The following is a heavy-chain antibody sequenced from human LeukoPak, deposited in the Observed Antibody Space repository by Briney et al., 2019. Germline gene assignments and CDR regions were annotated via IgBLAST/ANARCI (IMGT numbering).Heavy chain of an antibody. CDR3: AGGATVVTLDY. D-gene: IGHD4-23*01. V-gene: IGHV3-66*02. CDR2: VYNSGSV. J-gene: IGHJ4*02. CDR1: RFTVSRNY. Sequence: GGSLRLSCAASRFTVSRNYMSWVRQAPGKGLEWVSVVYNSGSVSYADSVKGRFTISRDSSKNTVNLQMNSLRLEDTAVYYCAGGATVVTLDYWGQGNLVTVSS.